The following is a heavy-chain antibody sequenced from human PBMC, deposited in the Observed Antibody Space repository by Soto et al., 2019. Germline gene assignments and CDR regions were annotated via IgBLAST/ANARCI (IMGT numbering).Heavy chain of an antibody. CDR2: ISSGSSNI. Sequence: EVQLVESGGGLVKPGGSLTLSCAASRFAFRSYNMNWVRQAPGKGLEWVASISSGSSNIYYADSVKGRFTISRDNAKNSLFLQMDSLRAEDSAVYYGASATVVAETFDFWGQGTLVTVSA. V-gene: IGHV3-21*01. D-gene: IGHD2-15*01. J-gene: IGHJ4*02. CDR1: RFAFRSYN. CDR3: ASATVVAETFDF.